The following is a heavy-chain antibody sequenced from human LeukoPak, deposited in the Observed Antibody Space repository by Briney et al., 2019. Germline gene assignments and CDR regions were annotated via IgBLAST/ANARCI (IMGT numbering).Heavy chain of an antibody. V-gene: IGHV1-46*01. CDR3: ARDRSSSWEGGNWFDP. CDR2: INPSGGST. D-gene: IGHD6-13*01. CDR1: GHTFTSYY. Sequence: ASVKVSCKASGHTFTSYYMHWVRQAPGQGLEWMGIINPSGGSTSYAQKFQGRVTMTRDTSTSTVYMELSSLRSEDTAVYYCARDRSSSWEGGNWFDPWGQGTLVTVSS. J-gene: IGHJ5*02.